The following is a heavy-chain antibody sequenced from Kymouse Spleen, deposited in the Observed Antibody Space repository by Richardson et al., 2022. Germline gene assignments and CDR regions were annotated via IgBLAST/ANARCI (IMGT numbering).Heavy chain of an antibody. CDR1: GGSISSSSYY. J-gene: IGHJ4*02. CDR2: IYYSGST. Sequence: QLQLQESGPGLVKPSETLSLTCTVSGGSISSSSYYWGWIRQPPGKGLEWIGSIYYSGSTYYNPSLKSRVTISVDTSKNQFSLKLSSVTAADTAVYYCARQLAGTTSDFDYWGQGTLVTVSS. D-gene: IGHD1-7*01. V-gene: IGHV4-39*01. CDR3: ARQLAGTTSDFDY.